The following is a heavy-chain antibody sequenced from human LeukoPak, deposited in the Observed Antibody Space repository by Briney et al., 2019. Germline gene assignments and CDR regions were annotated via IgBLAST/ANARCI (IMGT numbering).Heavy chain of an antibody. D-gene: IGHD3-10*02. CDR1: GFTFSDFS. J-gene: IGHJ6*04. CDR3: AELGITMIGGV. Sequence: GGSLRLSCSASGFTFSDFSMNWVRQAPGKGLEWISYISDTSTTIYYADSLKGRFTISRDNAKNSLYLQLGSLTVDDTAVYYCAELGITMIGGVWGKGTTVTISS. CDR2: ISDTSTTI. V-gene: IGHV3-48*01.